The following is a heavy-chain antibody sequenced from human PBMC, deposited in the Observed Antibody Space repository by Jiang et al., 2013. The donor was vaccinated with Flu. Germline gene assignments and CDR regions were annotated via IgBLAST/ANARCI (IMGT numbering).Heavy chain of an antibody. Sequence: SGAEVKKPGSSVKVSCKASGGTFSSYTISWVRQAPGQGLEWMGRIIPILGIANYAQKFQGRVTITADKSTSTAYMELSSLRSEDTAVYYCARGIAAAGRTEYFQHWGQGTLVTVSS. J-gene: IGHJ1*01. CDR1: GGTFSSYT. CDR2: IIPILGIA. V-gene: IGHV1-69*04. CDR3: ARGIAAAGRTEYFQH. D-gene: IGHD6-13*01.